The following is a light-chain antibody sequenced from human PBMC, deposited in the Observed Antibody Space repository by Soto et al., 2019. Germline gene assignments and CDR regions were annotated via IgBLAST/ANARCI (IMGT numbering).Light chain of an antibody. Sequence: QSALTQPASVSGSPGQSITISCTGTSSDVGDYDYVSWYQQQPGKAPQLMIYDVSDRPSGVPNRFSGSKSGNTASLTISGLQAEDKADYYCSSYTGTSTLVFGGGTKLTVL. CDR1: SSDVGDYDY. CDR2: DVS. V-gene: IGLV2-14*01. CDR3: SSYTGTSTLV. J-gene: IGLJ2*01.